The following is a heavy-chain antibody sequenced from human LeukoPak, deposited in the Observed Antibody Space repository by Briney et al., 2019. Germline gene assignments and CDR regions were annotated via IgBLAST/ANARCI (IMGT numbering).Heavy chain of an antibody. CDR3: ARDPINCSGGSCYSLH. D-gene: IGHD2-15*01. CDR2: INPSGGST. CDR1: GYTFTSYY. V-gene: IGHV1-46*01. Sequence: GASVKVSCKASGYTFTSYYMHWVRQAPGQGLEWMGIINPSGGSTSYAQKFQGRVTITADKSTSTAYMELSSLRSEDTAVYYCARDPINCSGGSCYSLHWGQGTLVTVSS. J-gene: IGHJ1*01.